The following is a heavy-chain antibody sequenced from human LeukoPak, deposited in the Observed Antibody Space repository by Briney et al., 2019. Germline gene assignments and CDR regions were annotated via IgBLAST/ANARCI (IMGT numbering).Heavy chain of an antibody. Sequence: GGSLRLSCAASGFTFSSYWMSWVRQAPGKGLEWVANIKQDGSEKYYVDSVKGRFTICRDNAKNSLYLQMNSLRAEDTAVYYCARPTGYSSSWSPSVYCFDYWGQGTLVTVSS. V-gene: IGHV3-7*01. D-gene: IGHD6-13*01. CDR2: IKQDGSEK. CDR3: ARPTGYSSSWSPSVYCFDY. J-gene: IGHJ4*02. CDR1: GFTFSSYW.